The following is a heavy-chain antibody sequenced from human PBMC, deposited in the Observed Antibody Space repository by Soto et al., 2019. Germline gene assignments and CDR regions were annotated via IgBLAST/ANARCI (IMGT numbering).Heavy chain of an antibody. J-gene: IGHJ6*02. CDR2: IVVGSGNT. CDR3: AAGSSGSYYYYYGMDV. CDR1: GFTFTSSA. D-gene: IGHD1-26*01. Sequence: GASVKVSCKASGFTFTSSAVQWVRQARGQRLEWIGWIVVGSGNTNYAQKFQERVTITRDMSTSTAYMELSSLRSEDTAVYYCAAGSSGSYYYYYGMDVWGQGTTVTVSS. V-gene: IGHV1-58*01.